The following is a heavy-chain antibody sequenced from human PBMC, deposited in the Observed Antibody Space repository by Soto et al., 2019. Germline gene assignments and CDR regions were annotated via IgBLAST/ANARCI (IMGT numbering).Heavy chain of an antibody. CDR3: ARSSGWGIDY. V-gene: IGHV3-30*03. J-gene: IGHJ4*02. D-gene: IGHD6-19*01. CDR2: ISYDASNK. Sequence: QVQLVESGGTVVQPGRSLRLSCAASGSTFSSYALHWVRQAPGKGLEWVTLISYDASNKYYGNSVKGRFTISRDNSKNTLYLQMDSLRAEDTAVYYCARSSGWGIDYWGQGTLVTVSS. CDR1: GSTFSSYA.